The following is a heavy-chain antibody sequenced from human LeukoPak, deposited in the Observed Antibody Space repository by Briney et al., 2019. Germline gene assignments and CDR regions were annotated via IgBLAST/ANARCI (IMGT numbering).Heavy chain of an antibody. D-gene: IGHD4-23*01. CDR1: GGTFSSYA. J-gene: IGHJ4*02. CDR3: AREGVGLNTGVFDY. V-gene: IGHV1-69*13. Sequence: ASVKVSCKASGGTFSSYAISWVRQAPGQGLEWMGGIIPIFGTANYAQKFQGRVTITADESTSTACMELRSLRFEDTAVYYCAREGVGLNTGVFDYWGQGTLVTVSS. CDR2: IIPIFGTA.